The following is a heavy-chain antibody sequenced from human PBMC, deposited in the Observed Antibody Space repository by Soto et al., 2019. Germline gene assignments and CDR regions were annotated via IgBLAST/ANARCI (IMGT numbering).Heavy chain of an antibody. Sequence: ASVKVSCKASGYTFSDYYIHWVRQAPGQGLEWMGWINPNSGGTKYAPKFQGGVTMTRDTSITTAYMELSRLRSGDTAVYYCAREPATAKPEGVDFWGQGTLVTSPQ. J-gene: IGHJ4*02. D-gene: IGHD1-1*01. CDR2: INPNSGGT. CDR1: GYTFSDYY. CDR3: AREPATAKPEGVDF. V-gene: IGHV1-2*02.